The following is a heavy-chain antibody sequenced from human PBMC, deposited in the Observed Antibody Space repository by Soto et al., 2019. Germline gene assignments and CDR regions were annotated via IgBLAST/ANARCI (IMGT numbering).Heavy chain of an antibody. V-gene: IGHV4-59*02. J-gene: IGHJ5*02. CDR3: ARGPDNWSFFYDP. CDR1: CGSVSNNF. CDR2: IYYSGST. D-gene: IGHD1-20*01. Sequence: ATALSLTCSLSCGSVSNNFFSCIRQPPGKALEWIGSIYYSGSTNYTPSLKTRVTILVDTSKNQFSLELNSVTAADTAVYFCARGPDNWSFFYDPWGQGTLVTVSS.